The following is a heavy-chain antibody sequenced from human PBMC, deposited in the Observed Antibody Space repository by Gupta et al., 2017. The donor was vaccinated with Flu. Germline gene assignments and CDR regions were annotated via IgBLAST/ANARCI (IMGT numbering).Heavy chain of an antibody. CDR1: GGSISSSSYY. CDR2: IYYSGST. Sequence: QLQLQESGPGLVKPSETLSLTCTVSGGSISSSSYYWGWIRQPPGKGLEWIGSIYYSGSTYYNPSLKSRVTISVDTSKNQFSLKLSSVTAADTAVYYCARSDHLTRGYFDYWGQGTLVTVSS. V-gene: IGHV4-39*01. J-gene: IGHJ4*02. CDR3: ARSDHLTRGYFDY.